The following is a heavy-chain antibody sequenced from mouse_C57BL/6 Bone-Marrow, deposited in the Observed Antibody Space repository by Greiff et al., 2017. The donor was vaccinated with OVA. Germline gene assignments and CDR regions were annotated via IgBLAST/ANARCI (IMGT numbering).Heavy chain of an antibody. J-gene: IGHJ4*01. Sequence: VQLQQSGAELVRPGASVKLSCTASGFNIKDYYMHWVKQRPEQGLEWIGRIDPEDGDTEYAPKFQGKATMTAETSSNTAYLQLSSLTSEDTAVYYCTFYYYGSSPCSMDYWGQGTSVTVSS. CDR1: GFNIKDYY. D-gene: IGHD1-1*01. V-gene: IGHV14-1*01. CDR3: TFYYYGSSPCSMDY. CDR2: IDPEDGDT.